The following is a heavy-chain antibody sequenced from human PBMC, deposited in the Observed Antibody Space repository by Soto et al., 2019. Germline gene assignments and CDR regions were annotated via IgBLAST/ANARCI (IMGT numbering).Heavy chain of an antibody. CDR3: ATSIATNYGMDV. V-gene: IGHV3-33*01. D-gene: IGHD6-6*01. Sequence: GGSLRLSCAASGFTFSSYGMHWVRQAPGKGLEWVAVIWYDGSNKYYADSVKGRFTISRDNSKNTLYLQMNSLRAEDTAVYYCATSIATNYGMDVWGQGTTVTVSS. CDR2: IWYDGSNK. J-gene: IGHJ6*02. CDR1: GFTFSSYG.